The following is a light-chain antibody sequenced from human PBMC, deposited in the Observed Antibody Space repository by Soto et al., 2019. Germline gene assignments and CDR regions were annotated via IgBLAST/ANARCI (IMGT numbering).Light chain of an antibody. CDR1: HSDIGAGYG. J-gene: IGLJ2*01. CDR3: QSFDSSRIGLL. Sequence: QSVLTQPPSVTGARGQRVTISCTGSHSDIGAGYGVHWYQQFPHSAPKLLIYDTTNRPSGVPDRFSGSRSGTSASLAITGLQAEDEADYYCQSFDSSRIGLLFGGGTKLTVL. V-gene: IGLV1-40*01. CDR2: DTT.